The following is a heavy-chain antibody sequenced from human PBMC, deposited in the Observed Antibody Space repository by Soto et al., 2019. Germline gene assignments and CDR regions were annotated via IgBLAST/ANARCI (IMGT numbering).Heavy chain of an antibody. V-gene: IGHV1-46*01. CDR1: GYTFINYH. Sequence: QVQAVQSGAEVKKPGASVKVSCKTSGYTFINYHVHCVRQAPGQGLEWLGAINPNGGSTTYAQHLQGIVTMTSDTSTSTAYMEMSSLKSEDTAVYYCALPKNTLGWYNFWGQGTLVTVS. CDR3: ALPKNTLGWYNF. D-gene: IGHD6-19*01. J-gene: IGHJ4*02. CDR2: INPNGGST.